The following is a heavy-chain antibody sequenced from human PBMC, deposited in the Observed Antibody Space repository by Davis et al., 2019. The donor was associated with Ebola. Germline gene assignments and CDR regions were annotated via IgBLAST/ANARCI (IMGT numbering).Heavy chain of an antibody. Sequence: PSETLSLTCAVYGGSFSGYYWSWIRQPPGKGLEWIGEINHSGSTNYNPSLKSRVTISVDTSKNQFSLKLSSVTAADTAVYYCARLNPFGYWGQGTLVTVSS. J-gene: IGHJ4*02. V-gene: IGHV4-34*01. CDR1: GGSFSGYY. D-gene: IGHD3-16*01. CDR3: ARLNPFGY. CDR2: INHSGST.